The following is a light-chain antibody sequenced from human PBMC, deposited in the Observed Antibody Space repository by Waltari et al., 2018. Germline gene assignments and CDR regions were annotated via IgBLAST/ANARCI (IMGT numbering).Light chain of an antibody. CDR3: SSYTTSTTRV. Sequence: QSALTQPASVSGSPGQSITISCTGTSSDIGAYNYVSWYQQYPGIAPKLIIYDVTNRPSGFSDRFSGSKSGNTASLTISGLQAEDEAVYYCSSYTTSTTRVFGGGTEVTVL. CDR1: SSDIGAYNY. V-gene: IGLV2-14*03. J-gene: IGLJ3*02. CDR2: DVT.